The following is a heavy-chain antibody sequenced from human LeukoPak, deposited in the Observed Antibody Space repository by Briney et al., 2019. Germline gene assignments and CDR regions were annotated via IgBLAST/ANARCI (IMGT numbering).Heavy chain of an antibody. Sequence: ASVKVSCKASGYTFTSYDINWVRQATGQGLEWMGWMNPNSGNTGYAQKFQGRVSMTRDTSTSTFYMELSSLRSEDTAVYYCARHPSNYFDSSGYFGCFDPWGQGTLVTVSS. J-gene: IGHJ5*02. CDR1: GYTFTSYD. D-gene: IGHD3-22*01. V-gene: IGHV1-8*02. CDR3: ARHPSNYFDSSGYFGCFDP. CDR2: MNPNSGNT.